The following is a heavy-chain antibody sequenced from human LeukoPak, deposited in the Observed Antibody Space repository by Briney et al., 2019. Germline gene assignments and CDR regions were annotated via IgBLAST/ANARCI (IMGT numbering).Heavy chain of an antibody. J-gene: IGHJ3*02. CDR2: MNPNSGNT. CDR1: GYTFTSYD. V-gene: IGHV1-8*01. D-gene: IGHD2-21*02. CDR3: ARGSLYCGGDCYHDI. Sequence: GASVKVSCKASGYTFTSYDINWVRQATGQGLEWMGWMNPNSGNTGYAQKFQGRVTMTRNTSINTAYMELSSPRSEDTAVYYCARGSLYCGGDCYHDIWGQGTMVTVSS.